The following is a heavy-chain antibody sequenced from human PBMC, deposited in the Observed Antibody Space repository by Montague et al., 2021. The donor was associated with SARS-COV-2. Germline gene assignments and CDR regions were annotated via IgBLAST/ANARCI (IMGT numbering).Heavy chain of an antibody. CDR1: GGSFSPYY. CDR3: ARLRDGVVPSPILGVGPYYSYYYMDV. Sequence: SDTLFLTCAVSGGSFSPYYWTWVRQPPGKGLEWIGEINHGGSTKYSPSLKSRLTISADTSKNQFSLKLTSVAAADTAVYYCARLRDGVVPSPILGVGPYYSYYYMDVWGRGTTVTVSS. J-gene: IGHJ6*03. D-gene: IGHD3-10*01. CDR2: INHGGST. V-gene: IGHV4-34*01.